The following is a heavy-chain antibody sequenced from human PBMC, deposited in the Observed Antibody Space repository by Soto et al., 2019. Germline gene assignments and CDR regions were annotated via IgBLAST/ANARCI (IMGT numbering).Heavy chain of an antibody. CDR1: GGSISTGDYY. D-gene: IGHD1-26*01. CDR3: SGARWEQRAGMNYYYGMDV. CDR2: IYYSRST. Sequence: TLSLTCTVSGGSISTGDYYWSWIRQPPGKGLEWIGYIYYSRSTYYNPTLNRRGTISVDTSKNQFSLKLMSVTTADTAADYYSGARWEQRAGMNYYYGMDVWGQGTTVTVSS. V-gene: IGHV4-30-4*01. J-gene: IGHJ6*02.